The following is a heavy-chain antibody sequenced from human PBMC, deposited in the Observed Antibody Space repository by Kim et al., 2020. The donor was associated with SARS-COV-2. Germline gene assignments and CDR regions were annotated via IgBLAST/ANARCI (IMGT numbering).Heavy chain of an antibody. D-gene: IGHD6-13*01. J-gene: IGHJ4*02. CDR3: ARVSSTDY. Sequence: GSTIYDADAVKGRFTISRDNAKNSLYLQMNSLRAEDTAVYYCARVSSTDYWGQGTLVTVSS. CDR2: GSTI. V-gene: IGHV3-48*03.